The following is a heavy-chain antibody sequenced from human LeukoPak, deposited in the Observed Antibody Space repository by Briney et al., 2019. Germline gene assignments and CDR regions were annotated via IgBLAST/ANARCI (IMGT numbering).Heavy chain of an antibody. D-gene: IGHD3-3*01. CDR3: TRDHDFWSGPFDV. CDR2: IRRKGYGGTT. V-gene: IGHV3-49*04. J-gene: IGHJ6*04. Sequence: GGSLRLSCTASGFTFGDYSLSWVRQAPEKGLEWVGFIRRKGYGGTTEYAPSAKGRFIISRDDSKSTAYLQMNSLKTEDTAVYYCTRDHDFWSGPFDVWGKGTTVTVSS. CDR1: GFTFGDYS.